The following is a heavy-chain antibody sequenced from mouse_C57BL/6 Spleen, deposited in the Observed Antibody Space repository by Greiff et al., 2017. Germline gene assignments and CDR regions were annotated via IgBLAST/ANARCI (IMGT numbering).Heavy chain of an antibody. CDR3: TTPRRGYDYGYFDY. CDR1: GFNIKDYY. D-gene: IGHD2-4*01. CDR2: IDPEDGDT. J-gene: IGHJ2*01. V-gene: IGHV14-1*01. Sequence: EVQLQQSGAELVRPGASVKLSCTASGFNIKDYYMHWVKQRPEQGLEWIGRIDPEDGDTEYAPKFQGKATMTADTSSNTAYLQLSSLTSEDTAVYYCTTPRRGYDYGYFDYWGQGTTLTVSS.